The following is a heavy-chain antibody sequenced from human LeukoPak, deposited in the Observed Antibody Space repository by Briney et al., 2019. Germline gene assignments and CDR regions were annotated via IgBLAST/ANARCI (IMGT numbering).Heavy chain of an antibody. CDR3: ASTTYSSGWYFPSYYYYYMDV. CDR2: IRSDGTNK. D-gene: IGHD6-19*01. J-gene: IGHJ6*03. Sequence: GGSLRLSCAASGFTFNSYGMYWVRQAPGKGLEWVAFIRSDGTNKYYADSVRGRFTISRDNSKNTVYLQMNSLRAEDTAVYYCASTTYSSGWYFPSYYYYYMDVWGKGTTVTVSS. V-gene: IGHV3-30*02. CDR1: GFTFNSYG.